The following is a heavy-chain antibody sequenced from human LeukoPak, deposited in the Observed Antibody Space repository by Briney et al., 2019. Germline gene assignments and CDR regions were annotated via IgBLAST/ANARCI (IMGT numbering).Heavy chain of an antibody. D-gene: IGHD3-3*01. J-gene: IGHJ4*02. V-gene: IGHV3-30-3*01. CDR2: ISYDGSNK. Sequence: GSLRLSCAASGFTFSSHAMHWVRQAPGKGLEWVAVISYDGSNKYYADSVKGRFTISRDNSKNTLYLQMNSLRAEDTAVYYCAPAPTYYDFWSGYYDYWGQGTLVTVSS. CDR3: APAPTYYDFWSGYYDY. CDR1: GFTFSSHA.